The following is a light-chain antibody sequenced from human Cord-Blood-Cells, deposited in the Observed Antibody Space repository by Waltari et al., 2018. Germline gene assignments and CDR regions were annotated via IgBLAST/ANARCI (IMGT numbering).Light chain of an antibody. CDR1: QGISSY. J-gene: IGKJ2*01. V-gene: IGKV1-9*01. CDR3: QQLNSYPYT. Sequence: DIQLTQSPSFLSASVGDRVTITCRASQGISSYLAWYQQKPGKAPKLLIYAASTLQSRVPSRFSGSRSGTEFTLTISSLQPEYFATYYCQQLNSYPYTFCQGTKLEIK. CDR2: AAS.